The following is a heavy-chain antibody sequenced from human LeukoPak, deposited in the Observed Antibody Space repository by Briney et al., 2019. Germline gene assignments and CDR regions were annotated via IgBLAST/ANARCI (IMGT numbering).Heavy chain of an antibody. J-gene: IGHJ4*02. CDR2: INQSGST. V-gene: IGHV4-34*01. CDR3: ATMGSGSYFNF. Sequence: SETLSLTCGVYGGSFSIYCWNWIRQPPGKGLEWIGEINQSGSTKYNPSLKSRVTISVDTSKNQFSLKLSSVTAADTAVYYCATMGSGSYFNFWGQGSLVTVSS. D-gene: IGHD1-26*01. CDR1: GGSFSIYC.